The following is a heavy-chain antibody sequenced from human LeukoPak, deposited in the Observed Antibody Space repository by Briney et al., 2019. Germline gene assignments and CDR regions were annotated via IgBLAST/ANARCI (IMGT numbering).Heavy chain of an antibody. CDR2: INSDGRTT. Sequence: GGSPRLSCAASGFTFISYWMHWVRQAPGKGLVWVSRINSDGRTTSYAASVKGRFTISRDTAKNTLYLQMNSLGAEDTAVYYCARGHHYYDSSAYYYWGQGTLVTVSS. J-gene: IGHJ4*02. CDR3: ARGHHYYDSSAYYY. D-gene: IGHD3-22*01. CDR1: GFTFISYW. V-gene: IGHV3-74*01.